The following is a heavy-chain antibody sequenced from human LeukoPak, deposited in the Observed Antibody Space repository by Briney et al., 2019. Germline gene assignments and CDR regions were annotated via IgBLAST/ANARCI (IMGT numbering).Heavy chain of an antibody. CDR1: GYTFTSYG. V-gene: IGHV1-18*01. Sequence: ASVKVSCKASGYTFTSYGISWVRQAPGQGLEWMGWISAYNGNTNYAQKFQGRVTMTRDTSISTAYMELSRLRSDDTAVYYCVVVGAVGLVYWGQGTLVTVSS. CDR2: ISAYNGNT. CDR3: VVVGAVGLVY. J-gene: IGHJ4*02. D-gene: IGHD2-2*01.